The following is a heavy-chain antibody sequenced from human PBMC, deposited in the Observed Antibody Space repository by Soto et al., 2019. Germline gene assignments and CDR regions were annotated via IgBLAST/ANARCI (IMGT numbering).Heavy chain of an antibody. Sequence: GGSLRLSCAASGFTLSAYDMHWVRQAEGKGLEWVSALGAADDPYYLVSVKGRFTISRENAKNSLYLQMNNLRAGDTAVYYCARAYAGRLPRRADYYYAMDVWGQGTTVTVSS. CDR3: ARAYAGRLPRRADYYYAMDV. D-gene: IGHD2-15*01. CDR2: LGAADDP. CDR1: GFTLSAYD. J-gene: IGHJ6*02. V-gene: IGHV3-13*05.